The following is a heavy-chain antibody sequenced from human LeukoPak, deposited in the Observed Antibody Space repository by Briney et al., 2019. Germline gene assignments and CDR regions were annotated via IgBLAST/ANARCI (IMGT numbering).Heavy chain of an antibody. CDR2: IYYSGST. V-gene: IGHV4-59*01. CDR1: GGSISRYY. D-gene: IGHD3-10*01. Sequence: SETLSLTCTVSGGSISRYYWSWLRQPPGKGLEWIGYIYYSGSTNYNPSLKSRVTISVDTSKNQFSLKLSSVTAADTAVYYCARHMVRGVHAFDIWGQGTMVTVSS. CDR3: ARHMVRGVHAFDI. J-gene: IGHJ3*02.